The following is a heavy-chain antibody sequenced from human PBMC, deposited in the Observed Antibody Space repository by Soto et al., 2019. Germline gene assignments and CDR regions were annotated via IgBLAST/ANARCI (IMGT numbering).Heavy chain of an antibody. D-gene: IGHD5-18*01. CDR2: ISSSSSTI. CDR1: GFTFSSYS. Sequence: GGSLILSCAASGFTFSSYSMNWVRQAPGKGLEWVSYISSSSSTIYYADSVKGRFTISRDNAKNSLYLQMNSLRAEDTAVYYCARDSGYSYGPLDYWGQGTLVTVS. CDR3: ARDSGYSYGPLDY. V-gene: IGHV3-48*01. J-gene: IGHJ4*02.